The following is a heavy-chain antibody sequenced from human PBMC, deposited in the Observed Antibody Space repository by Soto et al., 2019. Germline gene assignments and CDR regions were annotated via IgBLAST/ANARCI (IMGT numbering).Heavy chain of an antibody. CDR2: INAGNGNT. V-gene: IGHV1-3*01. CDR3: ARAYRQIFGVVINYYFDY. D-gene: IGHD3-3*01. CDR1: GYTFASYA. Sequence: ASVKGSCKSSGYTFASYAMHWVRHAPGQRLEWMGWINAGNGNTKYSQKFQGRVTITRDTSASTAYMELSSLRSEDTAVYYCARAYRQIFGVVINYYFDYWGQGTLVTVSS. J-gene: IGHJ4*02.